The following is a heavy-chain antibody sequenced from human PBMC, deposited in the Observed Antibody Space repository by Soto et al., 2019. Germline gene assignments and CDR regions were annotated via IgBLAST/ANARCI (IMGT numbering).Heavy chain of an antibody. CDR1: GFTFSDHY. Sequence: EVQLVESGGGLVQPGGSLRLSCAASGFTFSDHYMDWVRQAPGKGLEWVARSRNRVNSHTTEYAASVTGRFTISRDESKSSLYLQMNSLTIEDTAVYYCTRGLLGVATSYTFQGMDVWGHGTRVTVSS. CDR2: SRNRVNSHTT. V-gene: IGHV3-72*01. J-gene: IGHJ6*01. CDR3: TRGLLGVATSYTFQGMDV. D-gene: IGHD3-10*01.